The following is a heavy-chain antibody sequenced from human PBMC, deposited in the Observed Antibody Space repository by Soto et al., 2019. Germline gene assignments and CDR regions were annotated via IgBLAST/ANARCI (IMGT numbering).Heavy chain of an antibody. CDR2: ISKSSSVI. CDR3: ASVNLRFSYGIDV. D-gene: IGHD3-3*01. J-gene: IGHJ6*02. CDR1: GSTFSSSE. Sequence: EVQLVESGGGLVQPGGSLRLSCAASGSTFSSSEMHWVRQAPAKGLEWLSYISKSSSVIYYADSVKGRFTISRDNANNLLYLQMNSLRAEDTAVYFCASVNLRFSYGIDVWGQGTTVTVSS. V-gene: IGHV3-48*03.